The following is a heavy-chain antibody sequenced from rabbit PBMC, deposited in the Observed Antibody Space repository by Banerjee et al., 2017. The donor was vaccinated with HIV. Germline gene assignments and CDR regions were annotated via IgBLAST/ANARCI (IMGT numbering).Heavy chain of an antibody. CDR2: IYAGSSGNT. Sequence: QSLEESGGDLVKPGASLTLTCTASGFSFSSSYWICWVRQAPGKGLEWIACIYAGSSGNTYYASWAKGRFTISKTSSTTVTLQLTSLTAADTATYFCARGNGVAGAAGYGYATSFNLWGPGTLVTVS. J-gene: IGHJ4*01. CDR1: GFSFSSSYW. D-gene: IGHD6-1*01. V-gene: IGHV1S40*01. CDR3: ARGNGVAGAAGYGYATSFNL.